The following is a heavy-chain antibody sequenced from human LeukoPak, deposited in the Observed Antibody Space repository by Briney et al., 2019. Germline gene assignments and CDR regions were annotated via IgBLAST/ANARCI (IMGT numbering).Heavy chain of an antibody. D-gene: IGHD3-10*01. V-gene: IGHV4-30-2*01. CDR2: IYHSGST. CDR1: GGSISSGGYY. Sequence: SETLSLTCTVSGGSISSGGYYWSWIRQPPGKGLEWIGYIYHSGSTYYNPSLKSRVTISVDRSKNQFSLKLSSVTAADTAVYYCARSLSPHDAFDIWGQGTMVTVSS. J-gene: IGHJ3*02. CDR3: ARSLSPHDAFDI.